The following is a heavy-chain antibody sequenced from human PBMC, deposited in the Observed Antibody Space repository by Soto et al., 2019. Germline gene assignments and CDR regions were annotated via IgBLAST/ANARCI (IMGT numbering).Heavy chain of an antibody. CDR3: ARLEVGLWYFDV. V-gene: IGHV4-59*08. J-gene: IGHJ2*01. CDR1: GGSIRSYY. CDR2: MYEGGST. D-gene: IGHD2-2*01. Sequence: QVQLQESGPGLVKPSETLALTCTVSGGSIRSYYWSWIRQPPGTGLEWLGYMYEGGSTNYNPSLRSRVTLSVDTSENQFSLKLTSVTAADTAVYYCARLEVGLWYFDVWGRGTLVSVSS.